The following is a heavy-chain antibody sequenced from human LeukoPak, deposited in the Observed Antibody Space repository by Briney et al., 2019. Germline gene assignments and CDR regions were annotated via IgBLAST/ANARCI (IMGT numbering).Heavy chain of an antibody. V-gene: IGHV4-31*03. CDR2: IYYSGST. CDR3: ARATVPESSSWYTGGGYYFDY. CDR1: GGSISSGGYY. J-gene: IGHJ4*02. Sequence: SETLSLTCTVSGGSISSGGYYWSWIRQHPGKGLEWIGYIYYSGSTYYNPSLKSRVTISVDTSKNQFSLKLSSVTAADTAVYYCARATVPESSSWYTGGGYYFDYWGQGTLVTVSS. D-gene: IGHD6-13*01.